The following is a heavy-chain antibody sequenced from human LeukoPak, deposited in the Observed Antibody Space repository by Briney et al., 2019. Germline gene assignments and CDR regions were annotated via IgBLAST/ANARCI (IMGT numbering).Heavy chain of an antibody. V-gene: IGHV3-72*01. CDR2: SRNKAGGYTT. D-gene: IGHD1-26*01. CDR3: TSGIIGSAPCDF. J-gene: IGHJ4*02. CDR1: GFTFSSYA. Sequence: GGSLRLSCAASGFTFSSYAMNWVRQAPGKGLEWVGRSRNKAGGYTTEYAASVKGRFTISREESKSSLFLQMNSLKTEDTAVYYCTSGIIGSAPCDFWGQGTLVTVSS.